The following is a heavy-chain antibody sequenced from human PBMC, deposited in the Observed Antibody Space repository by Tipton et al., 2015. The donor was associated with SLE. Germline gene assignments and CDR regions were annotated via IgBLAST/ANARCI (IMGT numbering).Heavy chain of an antibody. CDR1: GFTFSSYA. CDR3: ATGGDFWSGPFDY. D-gene: IGHD3-3*01. Sequence: LSLTCAASGFTFSSYAMSWVRQAPGKGLEWVSVIYSGGSTYYADSVKGRFTISRDNSKNTLYLQMNSLRAEDTAVYYCATGGDFWSGPFDYWGQGTLVTVSS. J-gene: IGHJ4*02. V-gene: IGHV3-23*03. CDR2: IYSGGST.